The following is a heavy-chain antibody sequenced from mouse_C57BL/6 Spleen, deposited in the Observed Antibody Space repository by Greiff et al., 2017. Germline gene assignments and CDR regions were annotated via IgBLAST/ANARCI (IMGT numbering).Heavy chain of an antibody. D-gene: IGHD2-3*01. V-gene: IGHV2-5*01. J-gene: IGHJ4*01. CDR3: AKRRNDGYEDAMDY. Sequence: QVQLKESGPGLVQPSQSLSITCTVSGFSLTSYGVHWVRQSPGKGLEWLGVIWRGGSTDYNAAFMSRLSITKDNSKSQVFFKMNSLQADDTAIYYCAKRRNDGYEDAMDYWGQGTSVTVSS. CDR1: GFSLTSYG. CDR2: IWRGGST.